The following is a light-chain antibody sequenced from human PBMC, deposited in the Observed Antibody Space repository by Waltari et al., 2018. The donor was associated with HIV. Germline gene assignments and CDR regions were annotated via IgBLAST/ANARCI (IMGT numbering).Light chain of an antibody. CDR2: DDT. CDR3: VSYTEKDTFLL. J-gene: IGLJ2*01. V-gene: IGLV2-8*01. Sequence: QAALTQPPSASGAPGLSLAMPCTGSSNEIGTHNFVSWYQHHPGNAPKLLIYDDTRRPPGIPDRFSGTKSGYTASLAVSDLQVEDEADYYCVSYTEKDTFLLFGGGTKLAV. CDR1: SNEIGTHNF.